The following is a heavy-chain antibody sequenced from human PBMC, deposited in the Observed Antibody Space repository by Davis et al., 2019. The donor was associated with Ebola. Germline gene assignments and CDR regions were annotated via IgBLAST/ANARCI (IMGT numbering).Heavy chain of an antibody. Sequence: GESLKISCAASGFSFSTYGMHWVRQAPGKGLEWVAVISYDGNYKNYVDSVKGRFTISRDNSDNTLYLQMNSLRADDTAVYYCVGDGVAGTRFDHWGQGTLVTVSS. CDR1: GFSFSTYG. CDR2: ISYDGNYK. CDR3: VGDGVAGTRFDH. D-gene: IGHD6-19*01. J-gene: IGHJ4*02. V-gene: IGHV3-30*03.